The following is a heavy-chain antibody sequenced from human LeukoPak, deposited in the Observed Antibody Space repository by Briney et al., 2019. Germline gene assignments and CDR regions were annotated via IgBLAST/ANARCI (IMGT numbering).Heavy chain of an antibody. J-gene: IGHJ6*03. Sequence: GGSLRLSCAASGFTFSSYSMNWVRQAPGKGLEWVSSISSSSSYIYYADSVKGRFTISRDNAKNSLYLQMNRLRAEDTALYYCARTEPDHYYYMDVWGKGTTVTVSS. CDR3: ARTEPDHYYYMDV. CDR1: GFTFSSYS. CDR2: ISSSSSYI. V-gene: IGHV3-21*04.